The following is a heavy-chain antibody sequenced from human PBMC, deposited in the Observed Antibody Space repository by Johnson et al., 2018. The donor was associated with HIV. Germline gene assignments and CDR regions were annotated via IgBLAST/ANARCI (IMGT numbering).Heavy chain of an antibody. V-gene: IGHV3-66*02. CDR3: ARDVTAGNDAFDI. CDR1: GFTVRSNY. D-gene: IGHD1-1*01. CDR2: IYSGGRS. J-gene: IGHJ3*02. Sequence: VQLVESGGGLVQPGGSLRLSCVASGFTVRSNYMSWVRQAPGKGLEWVSVIYSGGRSYYADSVKGRLTISRDNSNNTLYLQMNSLRAEDTAVYYCARDVTAGNDAFDIWGQGTMVTVSS.